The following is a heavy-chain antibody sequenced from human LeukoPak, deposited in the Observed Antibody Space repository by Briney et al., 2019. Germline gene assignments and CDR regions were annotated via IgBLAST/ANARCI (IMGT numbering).Heavy chain of an antibody. CDR2: ISGSGGST. D-gene: IGHD2-21*02. V-gene: IGHV3-23*01. CDR3: AKQVAYCGGDCYNL. Sequence: GGSLRLSRAASGFTFSSYAMSWVRQAPGKGLEWVSAISGSGGSTYYADSVKGRFTISRDNSKNTLYLQMNSLRAEDTAVYYCAKQVAYCGGDCYNLWGQGTLVTVSS. CDR1: GFTFSSYA. J-gene: IGHJ5*02.